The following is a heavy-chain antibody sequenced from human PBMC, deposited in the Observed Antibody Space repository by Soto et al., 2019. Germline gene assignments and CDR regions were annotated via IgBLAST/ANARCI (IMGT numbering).Heavy chain of an antibody. Sequence: ASVKVSCKASGYTFTSYGISWVRQAPGQGLEWMGWISAYNGNTNYAQKLQGRVTMTTDTSTSTAYMELRSLRSDDTAVYYCARDTNGFVVVPAADFDYWGQGTLVTVSS. CDR1: GYTFTSYG. CDR3: ARDTNGFVVVPAADFDY. J-gene: IGHJ4*02. CDR2: ISAYNGNT. D-gene: IGHD2-2*01. V-gene: IGHV1-18*01.